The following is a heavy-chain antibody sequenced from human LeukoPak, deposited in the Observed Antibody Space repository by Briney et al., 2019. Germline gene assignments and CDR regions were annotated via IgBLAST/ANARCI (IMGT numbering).Heavy chain of an antibody. CDR3: ARDSTVISGTTDY. D-gene: IGHD1-7*01. Sequence: TGGSLRLSCAASGFTFSSYWMSWVRQAPGKGLEWVANIKQDGSEKYYVDSVKGRFTISRDNAENSLYLQMNSLRAEDTAVYYCARDSTVISGTTDYWGQGTLVTVSS. J-gene: IGHJ4*02. CDR1: GFTFSSYW. CDR2: IKQDGSEK. V-gene: IGHV3-7*01.